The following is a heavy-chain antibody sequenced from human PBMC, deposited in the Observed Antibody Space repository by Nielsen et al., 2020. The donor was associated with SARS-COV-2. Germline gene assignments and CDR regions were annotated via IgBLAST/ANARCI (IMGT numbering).Heavy chain of an antibody. CDR1: GFTFSSYG. V-gene: IGHV3-23*01. D-gene: IGHD6-19*01. Sequence: GGSLRLSCAASGFTFSSYGMHWVRQAPGKGLEWVSAISGSGGSTYYADSVKGRFTISRDNSKNTLYLQMNSLRAEDTAVYYCARAGIAVAGTHYYYYMDVWGKGTTVTVSS. J-gene: IGHJ6*03. CDR3: ARAGIAVAGTHYYYYMDV. CDR2: ISGSGGST.